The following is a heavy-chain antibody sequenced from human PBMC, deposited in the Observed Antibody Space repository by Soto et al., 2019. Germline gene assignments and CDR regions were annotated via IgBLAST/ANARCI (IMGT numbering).Heavy chain of an antibody. J-gene: IGHJ6*02. Sequence: SETLSLTCAVYGGSFSGYYWSWIRQPPGKGLEWIGEINHSGSTNYNPSLKSRVTISVDTSKNQFSLKLSSVTAADTAVYYCARVGRGCSGGSCYGARYYYYGMDVWGQGTTVTVSS. CDR1: GGSFSGYY. CDR2: INHSGST. D-gene: IGHD2-15*01. CDR3: ARVGRGCSGGSCYGARYYYYGMDV. V-gene: IGHV4-34*01.